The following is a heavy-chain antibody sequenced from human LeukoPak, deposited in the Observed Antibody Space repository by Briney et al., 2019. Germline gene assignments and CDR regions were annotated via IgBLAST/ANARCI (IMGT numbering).Heavy chain of an antibody. D-gene: IGHD4-17*01. V-gene: IGHV4-4*07. CDR3: AARARDSDYGDYESLDY. CDR1: GDSISSYY. J-gene: IGHJ4*02. Sequence: SETLSLTCTVSGDSISSYYWSWIRQPAGKGLEWIGRIYTSGSTNYNPSLKSRVTMSVDTSKNQFSLKPSSVTAADTAVYYCAARARDSDYGDYESLDYWGQGTLVTVSS. CDR2: IYTSGST.